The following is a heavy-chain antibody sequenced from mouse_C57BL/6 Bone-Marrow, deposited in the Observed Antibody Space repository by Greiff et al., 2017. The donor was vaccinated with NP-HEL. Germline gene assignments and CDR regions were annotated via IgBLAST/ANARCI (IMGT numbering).Heavy chain of an antibody. CDR1: GFNIKNTY. J-gene: IGHJ1*03. V-gene: IGHV14-3*01. D-gene: IGHD2-2*01. Sequence: VQLQQSVAELVRPGASVKLSCTASGFNIKNTYMHWVKQRPEQGLEWIGRIDPANGNTKYAPKFQGKGTITADTSSNKAYLQLSSLTSDDTAIYYCALIYSGYDDWYFDVWGTGTTVTVSS. CDR2: IDPANGNT. CDR3: ALIYSGYDDWYFDV.